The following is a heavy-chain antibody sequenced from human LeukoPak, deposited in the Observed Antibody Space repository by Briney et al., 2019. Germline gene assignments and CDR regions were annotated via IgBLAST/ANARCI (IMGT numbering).Heavy chain of an antibody. V-gene: IGHV3-21*01. Sequence: GGSLRLSCAASGFTFSSYTMIWVRQAPGKGLEWVSSISSRSSYIDYADSLKGRFTISRDNAKNSLYLQMNSLRAEDTAVYYCAELGITMIGGVWGKGTTVTISS. D-gene: IGHD3-10*02. J-gene: IGHJ6*04. CDR1: GFTFSSYT. CDR2: ISSRSSYI. CDR3: AELGITMIGGV.